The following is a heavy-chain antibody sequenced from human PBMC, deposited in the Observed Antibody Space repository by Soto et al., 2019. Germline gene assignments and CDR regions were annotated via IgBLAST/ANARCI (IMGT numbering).Heavy chain of an antibody. CDR3: ARHQSHSSSYVDP. V-gene: IGHV4-59*08. D-gene: IGHD6-13*01. CDR1: GGSISSYY. J-gene: IGHJ5*02. CDR2: IYYTGST. Sequence: SETLSLTCTVSGGSISSYYWSWIRQPPGKRLECIGYIYYTGSTNYNPSHKSRVTISVDTSKNQFSLKLSSVTAADTAVYYCARHQSHSSSYVDPWGQGTLVTVSS.